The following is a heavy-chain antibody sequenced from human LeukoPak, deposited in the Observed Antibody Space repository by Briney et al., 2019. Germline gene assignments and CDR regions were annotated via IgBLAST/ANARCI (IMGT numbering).Heavy chain of an antibody. CDR3: ARDRKSYYDFWSGYLRNDY. D-gene: IGHD3-3*01. CDR2: ISAYNGNT. J-gene: IGHJ4*02. V-gene: IGHV1-18*01. Sequence: KAGGSLRLSCAASGYTFTSYGISWVRQAPGQGLEWMGWISAYNGNTNYAQKLQGRVTMTTDTSTSTAYMELRSLRSDDTAVYYCARDRKSYYDFWSGYLRNDYWGQGTLVTVSS. CDR1: GYTFTSYG.